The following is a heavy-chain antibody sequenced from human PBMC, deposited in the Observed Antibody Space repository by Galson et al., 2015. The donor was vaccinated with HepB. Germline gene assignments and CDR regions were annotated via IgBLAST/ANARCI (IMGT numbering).Heavy chain of an antibody. Sequence: SVKVSCKASGYSFYSYNIVWARQAPGQGLEWVGWISVYTGDTNSAQKFQGRVTMTTDTSTSTAYMEVRSLRSDDTAVFYCARVGIDADTAVATPAYYYYGMDVWGRGTTVTVSS. CDR2: ISVYTGDT. CDR1: GYSFYSYN. J-gene: IGHJ6*02. CDR3: ARVGIDADTAVATPAYYYYGMDV. V-gene: IGHV1-18*04. D-gene: IGHD5-18*01.